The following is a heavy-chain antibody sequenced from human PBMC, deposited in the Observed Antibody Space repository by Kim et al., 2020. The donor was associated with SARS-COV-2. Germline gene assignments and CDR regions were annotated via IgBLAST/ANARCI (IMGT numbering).Heavy chain of an antibody. CDR2: ISSSGTSI. CDR3: ARDLSGYYGSGTYQFYF. Sequence: GGSLRLSCVVSGFAFRDYAMSWVRQAPGRGLEWVSSISSSGTSIFHAASLKGRFSISRDNAKNALYLQINSLRADDTALYYCARDLSGYYGSGTYQFYF. CDR1: GFAFRDYA. V-gene: IGHV3-21*01. J-gene: IGHJ4*01. D-gene: IGHD3-10*01.